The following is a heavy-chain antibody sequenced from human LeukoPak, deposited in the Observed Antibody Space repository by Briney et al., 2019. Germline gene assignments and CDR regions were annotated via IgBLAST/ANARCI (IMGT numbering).Heavy chain of an antibody. V-gene: IGHV4-4*08. Sequence: SETLSLTCTVSGGSISSYYWSWIRQPPGKGLEWIGRIYTSGSTNYNPSLKSRVTISVDTSKNQFSLKLSSVTAADTAVYYCARSRLANAMDVWGKGTTVTVSS. CDR1: GGSISSYY. CDR2: IYTSGST. J-gene: IGHJ6*03. CDR3: ARSRLANAMDV.